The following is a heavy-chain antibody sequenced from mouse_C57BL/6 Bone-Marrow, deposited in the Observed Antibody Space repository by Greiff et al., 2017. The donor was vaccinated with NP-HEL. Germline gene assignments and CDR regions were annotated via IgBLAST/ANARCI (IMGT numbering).Heavy chain of an antibody. V-gene: IGHV1-55*01. CDR2: IYPGSGST. Sequence: VQLQQPGAELVKPGASVKMSCKASGYTFTSYWITWVKQRPGQGLEWIGDIYPGSGSTNYNEKFKSKATLTVDTSSSTAYMQLSSLTSEDSAVYYCASITTVVATHYFDYWGQGTTLTVSS. CDR3: ASITTVVATHYFDY. CDR1: GYTFTSYW. D-gene: IGHD1-1*01. J-gene: IGHJ2*01.